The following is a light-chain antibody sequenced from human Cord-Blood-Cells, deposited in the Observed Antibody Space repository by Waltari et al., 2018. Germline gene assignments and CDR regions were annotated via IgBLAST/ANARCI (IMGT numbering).Light chain of an antibody. CDR3: QQFNSYPLT. J-gene: IGKJ4*01. CDR1: QGISSA. V-gene: IGKV1-13*02. Sequence: AIQLTQSPSSLSASVGDRVTITCRASQGISSALAWDQQKPGKAPKLLIYDASSLESGVPSRCSGSGSETDFTLTISSLQPEDFATYYCQQFNSYPLTFGGGTKVEIK. CDR2: DAS.